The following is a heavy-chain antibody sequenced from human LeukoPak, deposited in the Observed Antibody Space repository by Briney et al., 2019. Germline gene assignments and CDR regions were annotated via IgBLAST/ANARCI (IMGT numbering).Heavy chain of an antibody. V-gene: IGHV3-21*01. CDR1: GFTFSSYS. D-gene: IGHD3-3*01. J-gene: IGHJ4*02. Sequence: PGGSLRLSCAASGFTFSSYSMTWVRQAPGKGLEWVSSISSSSSYIYYADSVKGRFTISRDNAKNSLYLQMNSLRAEDTAVYYCARDSGPAFGYWGQGTLVTVSS. CDR2: ISSSSSYI. CDR3: ARDSGPAFGY.